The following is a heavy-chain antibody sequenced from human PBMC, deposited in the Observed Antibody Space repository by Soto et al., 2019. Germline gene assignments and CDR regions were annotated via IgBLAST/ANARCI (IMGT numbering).Heavy chain of an antibody. CDR1: GFSLSTSGVG. D-gene: IGHD4-4*01. CDR3: ARSPGQAVSRGGAFDI. Sequence: QITLKESGPTLVKPTQTLTLTCTFSGFSLSTSGVGVGWIRQPPGQALEVVTLIYWDDEKRYSPSLKSRLTSNKDTYEIRVDFTMPNMDPVDTAEYCCARSPGQAVSRGGAFDIWGQGTLVTVSS. CDR2: IYWDDEK. V-gene: IGHV2-5*02. J-gene: IGHJ3*02.